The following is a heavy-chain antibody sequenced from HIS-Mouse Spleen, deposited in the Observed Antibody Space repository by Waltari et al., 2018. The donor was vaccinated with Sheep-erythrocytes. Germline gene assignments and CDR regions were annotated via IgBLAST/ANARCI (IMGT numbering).Heavy chain of an antibody. V-gene: IGHV4-38-2*02. CDR1: GYSISSGYY. CDR2: IYHSGST. J-gene: IGHJ4*02. D-gene: IGHD4-17*01. CDR3: ARVQPPAYGDYYFDY. Sequence: QVQLQESGPGLVKPSETLSLTCTVPGYSISSGYYWGWIRQPPGKGLEWIGSIYHSGSTYYNPSLKSRVTISVDTSKNQFSLKLSSVTAADTAVYYCARVQPPAYGDYYFDYWGQGTLVTVSS.